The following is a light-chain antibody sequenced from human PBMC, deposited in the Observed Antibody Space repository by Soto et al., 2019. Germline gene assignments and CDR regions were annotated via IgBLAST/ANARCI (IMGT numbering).Light chain of an antibody. V-gene: IGKV3-20*01. CDR3: QQYESSPLT. CDR1: QSVANS. Sequence: EIVLTQSPGTLSLSPGGRATLSCRASQSVANSLAWYQQKPGQAPRLLIFGAFSRATGIPDRFSGSGSGTDFTLTISRLEPEDFAVYYCQQYESSPLTFGGGTKVEIK. J-gene: IGKJ4*01. CDR2: GAF.